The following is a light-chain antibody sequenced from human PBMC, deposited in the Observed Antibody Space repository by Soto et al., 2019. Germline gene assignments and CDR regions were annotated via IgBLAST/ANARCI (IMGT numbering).Light chain of an antibody. CDR3: QQHSHWPPWT. V-gene: IGKV3D-20*02. J-gene: IGKJ1*01. CDR1: QSVSSSY. Sequence: EILLTQSPGTLSLSPGERATLSCRASQSVSSSYLAWYQQKPGQAPRLLIYGASSRATGIPARFSGSGSGTDFTLTISNLEPEDFAVYYCQQHSHWPPWTFGQGTKVE. CDR2: GAS.